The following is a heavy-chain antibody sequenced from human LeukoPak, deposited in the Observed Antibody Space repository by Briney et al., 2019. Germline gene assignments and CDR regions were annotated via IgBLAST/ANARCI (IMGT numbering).Heavy chain of an antibody. D-gene: IGHD1-14*01. J-gene: IGHJ4*02. Sequence: PGGSLRLSCAASGFTFSSHSMNWVRQAPGKGLEWVSSISSSSSYIYYADSVKGRFTISRDNAKNSLYLQMNSLRAEDTAVYYCASAQGHVHEPLDYWGQGTLVTVSS. CDR3: ASAQGHVHEPLDY. V-gene: IGHV3-21*01. CDR1: GFTFSSHS. CDR2: ISSSSSYI.